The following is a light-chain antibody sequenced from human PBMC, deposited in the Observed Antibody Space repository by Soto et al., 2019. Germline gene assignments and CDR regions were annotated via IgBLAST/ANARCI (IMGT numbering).Light chain of an antibody. CDR3: TSYTSSSTLL. J-gene: IGLJ1*01. CDR2: EVS. V-gene: IGLV2-14*01. CDR1: SSDVGGYNF. Sequence: QSVLTQPASVSGSPGQSITISCTGTSSDVGGYNFVSWYQHHPGKAPKLMIYEVSSRPSGVSNRFSGSKSGNTASLTISGLQAEDESDYYCTSYTSSSTLLFGTGTKVTV.